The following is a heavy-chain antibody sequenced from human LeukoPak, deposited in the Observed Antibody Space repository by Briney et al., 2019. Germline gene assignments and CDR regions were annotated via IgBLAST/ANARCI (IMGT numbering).Heavy chain of an antibody. V-gene: IGHV1-46*03. D-gene: IGHD4-17*01. CDR2: INPIGGTT. CDR3: ARDRGKVTTWVFDP. CDR1: GYTFTSYY. Sequence: GASMKVSCKASGYTFTSYYMHSVRHAPGQGLDWMGIINPIGGTTSYAQNFQCRVTMTSDTSRSTVYMERSSLRSEDTAVYYCARDRGKVTTWVFDPWGQGTLVTVSS. J-gene: IGHJ5*02.